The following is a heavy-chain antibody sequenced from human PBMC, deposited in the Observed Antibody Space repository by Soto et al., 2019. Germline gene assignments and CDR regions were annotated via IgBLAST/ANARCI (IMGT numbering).Heavy chain of an antibody. Sequence: ASVNVSCKASGGTFSSYAISWVRQAPGQGLEWMGGIIPIFGTANYAQKFQGRVTITADESTSTAYMELSSLRSEDTAVYYCARGRLWFGEFRFDYWGQGTLVTVSS. CDR3: ARGRLWFGEFRFDY. D-gene: IGHD3-10*01. CDR1: GGTFSSYA. V-gene: IGHV1-69*01. J-gene: IGHJ4*02. CDR2: IIPIFGTA.